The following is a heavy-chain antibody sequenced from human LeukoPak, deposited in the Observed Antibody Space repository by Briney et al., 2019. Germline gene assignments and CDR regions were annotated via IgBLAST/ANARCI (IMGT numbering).Heavy chain of an antibody. V-gene: IGHV4-38-2*02. Sequence: SETLSLTCTVSGYSISSGYYWGWIRQPPGKGLEWIGGIYHSGSTYYNPSLKSRVTISVDTSKNQFSLKLSSVTAADTAVYFCARAYRSSWYANWFDPWGQGTLVTVSS. D-gene: IGHD6-13*01. CDR1: GYSISSGYY. J-gene: IGHJ5*02. CDR3: ARAYRSSWYANWFDP. CDR2: IYHSGST.